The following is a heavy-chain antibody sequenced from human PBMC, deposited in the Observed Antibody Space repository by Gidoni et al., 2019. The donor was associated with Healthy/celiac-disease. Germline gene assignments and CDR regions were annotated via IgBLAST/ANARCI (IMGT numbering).Heavy chain of an antibody. CDR2: IYYSWTT. V-gene: IGHV4-30-4*01. CDR3: AVTTSSSYYYGMDV. D-gene: IGHD4-17*01. J-gene: IGHJ6*02. Sequence: QVQLQESGPGLVKPSQTLSLTGTVSGGSISSGYYYWRWIRQHPGHGLEWIGYIYYSWTTYYNPALKSRVTISVDTPKSQFSLNLRSVTAADTAVYYCAVTTSSSYYYGMDVWGQGTTVTVSS. CDR1: GGSISSGYYY.